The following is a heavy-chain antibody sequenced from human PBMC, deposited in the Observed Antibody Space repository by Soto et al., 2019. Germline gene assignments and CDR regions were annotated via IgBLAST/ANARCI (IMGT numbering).Heavy chain of an antibody. CDR1: GLTFSNYE. D-gene: IGHD3-10*01. CDR2: IGRGGTTT. Sequence: EVQLVESGGGLVLPGGSLRLSCAASGLTFSNYEMNWVRQAPGKGLEWVSYIGRGGTTTYYADSLKGRITISRDNGKNTLYLEMNSLSTEDTDVYYCATRSGGGGAFDIWGHGTMVTVSS. CDR3: ATRSGGGGAFDI. V-gene: IGHV3-48*03. J-gene: IGHJ3*02.